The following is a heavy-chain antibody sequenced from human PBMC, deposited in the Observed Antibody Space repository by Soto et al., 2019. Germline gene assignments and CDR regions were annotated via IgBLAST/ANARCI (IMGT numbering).Heavy chain of an antibody. CDR3: ARDNGMAGSFDP. J-gene: IGHJ5*02. CDR2: ITGSSGTI. Sequence: GGSLRLSCAASGFTFSAYSMNWARQAPGKGLEWVSYITGSSGTIFYADSVKGRFTISRDNAKNSLYLQMNSLGDEDTAVYYCARDNGMAGSFDPWGQGTLVTVSS. D-gene: IGHD2-8*01. CDR1: GFTFSAYS. V-gene: IGHV3-48*02.